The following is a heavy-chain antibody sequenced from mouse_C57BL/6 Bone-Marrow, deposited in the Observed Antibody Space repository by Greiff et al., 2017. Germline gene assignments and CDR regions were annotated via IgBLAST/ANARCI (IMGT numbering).Heavy chain of an antibody. CDR3: ARSGGNCYYAMDY. CDR2: IYPRSGNT. CDR1: GYTFTSSG. V-gene: IGHV1-81*01. D-gene: IGHD2-1*01. J-gene: IGHJ4*01. Sequence: QVQLKESGAELARPGASVKLSCKASGYTFTSSGISWVKQRTGQGLEWIGEIYPRSGNTYYNEKFKGKATLTADKSSSTAYMELRSLTSEDSAVYFCARSGGNCYYAMDYWGQGTSVTGSS.